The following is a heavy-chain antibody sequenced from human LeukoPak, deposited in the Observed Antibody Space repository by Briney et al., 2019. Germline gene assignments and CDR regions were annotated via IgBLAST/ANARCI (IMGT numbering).Heavy chain of an antibody. Sequence: SQTLSLTCNVSGGSISSGNSYWSWIRQPAGKRLEWIGRIYTNGNTNYNPSLKSRVTISLDTSKNQFSLKVTSVTAAGTAVYYCARENYYDSSGYYHWGQGTLVTVSS. CDR2: IYTNGNT. V-gene: IGHV4-61*02. D-gene: IGHD3-22*01. CDR3: ARENYYDSSGYYH. CDR1: GGSISSGNSY. J-gene: IGHJ4*02.